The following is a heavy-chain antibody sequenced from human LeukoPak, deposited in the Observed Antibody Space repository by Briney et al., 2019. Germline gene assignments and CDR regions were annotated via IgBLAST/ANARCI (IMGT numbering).Heavy chain of an antibody. CDR1: GFTFSSYW. CDR2: INSDGSST. Sequence: GRSLRLSCAASGFTFSSYWMHWVRQAPGKGLVWVSRINSDGSSTSYADSVKGRFTISRDNAKNTLYLQMNSLRAEDTAVYYCARDRGEWGIAAAGNFDYWGQGTLVTVSS. D-gene: IGHD6-13*01. J-gene: IGHJ4*02. CDR3: ARDRGEWGIAAAGNFDY. V-gene: IGHV3-74*01.